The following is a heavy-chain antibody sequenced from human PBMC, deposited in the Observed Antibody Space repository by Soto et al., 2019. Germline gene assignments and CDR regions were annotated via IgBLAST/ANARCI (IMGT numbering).Heavy chain of an antibody. CDR3: ARRNMEPQVPLDYGMDV. D-gene: IGHD1-1*01. Sequence: GWSLRLSCEGSGFTFSSFGLHWVRQAPGKGLEWVAQISKDGDTTDYADAVKGRFIVSRDNAKNTLFLHMNSLRPDDTSVYYCARRNMEPQVPLDYGMDVWGQGTTVTVSS. CDR1: GFTFSSFG. V-gene: IGHV3-30*03. CDR2: ISKDGDTT. J-gene: IGHJ6*02.